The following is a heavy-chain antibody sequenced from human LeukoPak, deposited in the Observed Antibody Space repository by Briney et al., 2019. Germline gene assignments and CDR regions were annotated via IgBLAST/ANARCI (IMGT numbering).Heavy chain of an antibody. CDR3: AGHGPSGSYYRETKIDY. CDR2: IYYGGST. D-gene: IGHD1-26*01. CDR1: GGSISSSSYY. Sequence: PSETLSLTCTVSGGSISSSSYYWGWIRQPPGKGLEWIGSIYYGGSTYYNPSLKSRVTISVDTSKNQFSLKLSSVTAADTAVYYCAGHGPSGSYYRETKIDYWGQGTLVTVSS. V-gene: IGHV4-39*01. J-gene: IGHJ4*02.